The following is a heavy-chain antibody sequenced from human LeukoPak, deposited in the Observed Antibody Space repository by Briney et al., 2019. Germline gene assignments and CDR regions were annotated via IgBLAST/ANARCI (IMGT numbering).Heavy chain of an antibody. J-gene: IGHJ4*02. CDR3: ARPSYCSSTSCYDYFDY. CDR2: ISAYNGNT. V-gene: IGHV1-18*01. D-gene: IGHD2-2*01. CDR1: GGTFSSYA. Sequence: ASVKVSCKASGGTFSSYAISWVRQAPGQGLEWMGWISAYNGNTNYAQKLQGRVTMTTDTSTSTAYMELRSLRSDDTAVYYCARPSYCSSTSCYDYFDYWGQGTLVTVSS.